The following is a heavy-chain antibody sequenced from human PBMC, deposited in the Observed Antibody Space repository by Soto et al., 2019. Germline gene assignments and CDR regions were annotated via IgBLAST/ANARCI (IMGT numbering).Heavy chain of an antibody. V-gene: IGHV1-69*02. CDR3: ARRHSSGWSDY. Sequence: QVQLVQSGAEVKKPGSSVKVSCKASGGSFSSYTISWVRQAPGQGLEWMGRIIPILGIANYAQKFQGRVTITADKSTSTAYMELSSLRSEDTAVYYCARRHSSGWSDYWGQGTLVTVSS. CDR2: IIPILGIA. J-gene: IGHJ4*02. D-gene: IGHD6-19*01. CDR1: GGSFSSYT.